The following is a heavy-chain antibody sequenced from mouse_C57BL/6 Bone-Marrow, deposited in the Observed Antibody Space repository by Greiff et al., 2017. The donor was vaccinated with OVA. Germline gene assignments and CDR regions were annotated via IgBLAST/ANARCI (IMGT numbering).Heavy chain of an antibody. CDR2: IYPGDGDT. J-gene: IGHJ3*01. V-gene: IGHV1-82*01. CDR1: GYAFSSSW. CDR3: ARPFAY. Sequence: VQLQESGPELVKPGASVKISCKASGYAFSSSWMNWVKQRPGKGLEWIGRIYPGDGDTNYNGKFKGKATLTADKSSSTAYMQLSSLTSEDSAVYFCARPFAYWGQGTLVTVSA.